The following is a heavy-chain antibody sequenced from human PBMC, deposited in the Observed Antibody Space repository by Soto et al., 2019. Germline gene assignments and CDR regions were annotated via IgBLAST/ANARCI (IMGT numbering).Heavy chain of an antibody. CDR1: GGTFSSYA. J-gene: IGHJ4*02. CDR2: IIPILGTA. V-gene: IGHV1-69*11. Sequence: QVQLVQSGAEVKKPGSSVKVSCKASGGTFSSYAISWVRPAPGPGLEWMGGIIPILGTANYAQKFQGRVTITADEPTSTADMERSSLRSEDTAVYYWAREGHDSSGYHDYWGQGTLVTVSS. D-gene: IGHD3-22*01. CDR3: AREGHDSSGYHDY.